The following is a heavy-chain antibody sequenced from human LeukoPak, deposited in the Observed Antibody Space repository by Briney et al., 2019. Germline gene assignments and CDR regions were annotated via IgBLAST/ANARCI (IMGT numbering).Heavy chain of an antibody. CDR1: GFTFSSYA. CDR2: ISGSGGST. Sequence: GGSLRLSCAASGFTFSSYAMNWVRQAPGKGLEWVSAISGSGGSTDYADSVRGRFTTSRDNSRNTLYLQMNSLRAEDTAVYYCARNTGSYYVYTTFDIWGQGTMVTVSS. V-gene: IGHV3-23*01. D-gene: IGHD3-10*02. J-gene: IGHJ3*02. CDR3: ARNTGSYYVYTTFDI.